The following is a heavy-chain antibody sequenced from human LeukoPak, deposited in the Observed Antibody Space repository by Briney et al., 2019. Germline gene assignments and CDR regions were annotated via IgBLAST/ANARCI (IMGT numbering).Heavy chain of an antibody. J-gene: IGHJ4*02. Sequence: QPGGSLRLSCAASGFTFSSYAMSWVRQAPGKGLEWVSAISGSGGSTYYADSVKGRFTISRDNSKNTLYLQMNSLRAEDTAVYYCASRFRVTIFGVVIPPFDYWGQGTLVTVSS. V-gene: IGHV3-23*01. CDR3: ASRFRVTIFGVVIPPFDY. CDR1: GFTFSSYA. CDR2: ISGSGGST. D-gene: IGHD3-3*01.